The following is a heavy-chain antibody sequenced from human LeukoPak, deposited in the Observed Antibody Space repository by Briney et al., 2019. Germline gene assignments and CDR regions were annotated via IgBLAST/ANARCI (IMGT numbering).Heavy chain of an antibody. Sequence: GGSLRLSCAASGFTFSSYAMHWVRQAPGKGLEWVAVISYDGSNKYYADSVKGRFTISRDNSKNTLYLQMNSLRAEDTAVYYCAKSVPIVVVPAAMGGKFDYWGQGTLVTVSS. V-gene: IGHV3-30-3*02. J-gene: IGHJ4*02. CDR2: ISYDGSNK. CDR1: GFTFSSYA. D-gene: IGHD2-2*01. CDR3: AKSVPIVVVPAAMGGKFDY.